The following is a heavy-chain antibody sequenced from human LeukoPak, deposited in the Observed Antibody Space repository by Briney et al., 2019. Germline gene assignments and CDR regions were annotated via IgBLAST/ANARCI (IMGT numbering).Heavy chain of an antibody. CDR2: MYHTGGF. V-gene: IGHV4-4*02. CDR1: GGSINSINW. J-gene: IGHJ4*02. CDR3: ARNPRDGHTFDY. Sequence: SGTLSLTCAVAGGSINSINWWSWVRQPPGQGLEWIGEMYHTGGFNYNPSLKSRVTISLDKSQNQFSLRLSSVTAADTAVYYCARNPRDGHTFDYWGQGTLVTVSS.